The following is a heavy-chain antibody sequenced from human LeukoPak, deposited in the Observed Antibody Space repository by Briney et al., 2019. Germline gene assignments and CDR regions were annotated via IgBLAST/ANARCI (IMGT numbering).Heavy chain of an antibody. Sequence: SVKVSCKASGGTFSSYAISWVRQAPGQGLEWMGGIIPIFGTASYAQKFQGRVTITADESTSTAYMELSSLRSEDTAVYYCASSLYDSSGYYDYWGQGTLVTVSS. D-gene: IGHD3-22*01. J-gene: IGHJ4*02. CDR1: GGTFSSYA. CDR3: ASSLYDSSGYYDY. CDR2: IIPIFGTA. V-gene: IGHV1-69*01.